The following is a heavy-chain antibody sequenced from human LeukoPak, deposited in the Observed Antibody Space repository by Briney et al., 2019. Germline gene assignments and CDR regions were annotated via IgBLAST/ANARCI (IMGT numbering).Heavy chain of an antibody. CDR2: ISYDGSNK. J-gene: IGHJ4*02. Sequence: GRSLRLSCAASGFTFSSYAMHWVRQAPGKGLEWVAVISYDGSNKYYADSVKGRFTISRDNSKNTLYLQMNSLRAEDTAVYYCARTASGDVDYWGQGTLVTVSS. V-gene: IGHV3-30-3*01. D-gene: IGHD7-27*01. CDR3: ARTASGDVDY. CDR1: GFTFSSYA.